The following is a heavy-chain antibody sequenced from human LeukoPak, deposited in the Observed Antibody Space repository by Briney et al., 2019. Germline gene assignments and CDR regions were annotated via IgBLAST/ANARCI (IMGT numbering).Heavy chain of an antibody. CDR2: IKHDGSEK. J-gene: IGHJ6*04. V-gene: IGHV3-7*01. CDR3: AELGITMIGGV. CDR1: GFTFSTYW. Sequence: GGSLRLSCAASGFTFSTYWMTWVRQAPGKGLEWVANIKHDGSEKYYVDSVKGRFTISRDNAKNSLYLQMNSLRAEDTAVYYCAELGITMIGGVWGKGTTVTMSS. D-gene: IGHD3-10*02.